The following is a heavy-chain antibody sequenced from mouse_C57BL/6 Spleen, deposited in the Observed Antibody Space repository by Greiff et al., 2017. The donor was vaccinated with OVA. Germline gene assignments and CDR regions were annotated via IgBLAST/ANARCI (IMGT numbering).Heavy chain of an antibody. D-gene: IGHD1-1*01. CDR2: INYDGSST. CDR3: AREDFYYYGSGGYFDV. CDR1: GFTFSDYY. J-gene: IGHJ1*03. Sequence: EVMLVESEGGLVQPGSSMKLSCTASGFTFSDYYMAWVRQVPEKGLEWVANINYDGSSTYYLASLKSRFIISRDNAKNILYLQMSSLKSEDTATYYCAREDFYYYGSGGYFDVWGTGTTVTVSS. V-gene: IGHV5-16*01.